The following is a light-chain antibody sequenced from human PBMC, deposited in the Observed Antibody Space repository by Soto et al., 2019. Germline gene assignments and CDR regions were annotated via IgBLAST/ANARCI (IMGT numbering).Light chain of an antibody. CDR2: HAS. CDR3: QQYISYS. CDR1: QSISSY. J-gene: IGKJ1*01. V-gene: IGKV1-5*01. Sequence: DIHMTQTPPSLSESVRDRVTITCRASQSISSYLNWYQQKPGKAPKLLIYHASTLESGVPSRFSGSGSGTEFTLTICRLQPDEFATCYCQQYISYSFGQGTKVDIK.